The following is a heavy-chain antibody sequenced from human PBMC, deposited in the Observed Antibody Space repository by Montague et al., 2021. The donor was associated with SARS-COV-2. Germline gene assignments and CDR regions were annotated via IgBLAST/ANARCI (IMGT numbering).Heavy chain of an antibody. CDR1: GFTFSSYA. V-gene: IGHV3-23*01. Sequence: SLRLSCAASGFTFSSYAMSWVRQAPGKGLEWVSTISGSVGSTYYADSXXGRFTISRDNSKSTLYLQMNSLRAEDTAVYYCAKDPHYDFWSGFYFDYWGQGTLVTVSS. D-gene: IGHD3-3*01. CDR3: AKDPHYDFWSGFYFDY. J-gene: IGHJ4*02. CDR2: ISGSVGST.